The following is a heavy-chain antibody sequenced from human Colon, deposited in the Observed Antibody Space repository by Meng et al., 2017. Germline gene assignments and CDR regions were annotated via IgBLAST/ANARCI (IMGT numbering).Heavy chain of an antibody. Sequence: ASVKVSCKASGYTFTDHAVHWVRQAPGQRLEWMGWINADTGNTKYSQKFQGRVTITSDTFASTAYIEVSSLRSEDTAVYYCGREGTWSQRPVDYYKGMDVWGQGTTVTVSS. D-gene: IGHD2-15*01. J-gene: IGHJ6*02. CDR3: GREGTWSQRPVDYYKGMDV. V-gene: IGHV1-3*01. CDR2: INADTGNT. CDR1: GYTFTDHA.